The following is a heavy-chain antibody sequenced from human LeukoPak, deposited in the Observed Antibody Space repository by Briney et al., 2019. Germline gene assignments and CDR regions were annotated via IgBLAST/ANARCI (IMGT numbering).Heavy chain of an antibody. D-gene: IGHD6-19*01. CDR3: ASRVAGTSMDV. V-gene: IGHV4-59*01. Sequence: PSETLSLTCTVSGGSISSYYWSWIRQPPGKGLEWIGYIYHSGSTRYSPSLKSRVTISIDTSKNQFSLKLSSVTAADTAVYYCASRVAGTSMDVWGQGTTVTVSS. CDR1: GGSISSYY. J-gene: IGHJ6*02. CDR2: IYHSGST.